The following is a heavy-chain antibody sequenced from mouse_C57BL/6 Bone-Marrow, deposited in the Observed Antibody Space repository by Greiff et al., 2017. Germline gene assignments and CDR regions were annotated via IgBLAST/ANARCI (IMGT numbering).Heavy chain of an antibody. CDR3: ARSPPYYSNDWYFDV. CDR2: IHPNSGST. D-gene: IGHD2-5*01. V-gene: IGHV1-64*01. Sequence: QVQLQQPGAELVKPGASVKLSCKASGYTFTSYWMHWVKQRPGQGLEWIGMIHPNSGSTNYNEKFKSKATLTVDKSSSTAYMQLSSLTSEDSAVYYCARSPPYYSNDWYFDVWGTGTTVTVSS. CDR1: GYTFTSYW. J-gene: IGHJ1*03.